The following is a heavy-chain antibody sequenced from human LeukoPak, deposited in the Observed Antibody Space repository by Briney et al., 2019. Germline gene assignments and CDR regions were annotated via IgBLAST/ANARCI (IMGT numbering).Heavy chain of an antibody. V-gene: IGHV1-2*06. CDR2: INPNSGGT. Sequence: GASVKVSCKASGYTFTGYYMHWLRQAPGQGLEWMGRINPNSGGTNYAQKFQGRVTMTRDTSISTAYMELSRLRYDDTAVYYCERDKYYDYVWGSYRPDYWGEGTLLTVSS. CDR1: GYTFTGYY. D-gene: IGHD3-16*02. CDR3: ERDKYYDYVWGSYRPDY. J-gene: IGHJ4*02.